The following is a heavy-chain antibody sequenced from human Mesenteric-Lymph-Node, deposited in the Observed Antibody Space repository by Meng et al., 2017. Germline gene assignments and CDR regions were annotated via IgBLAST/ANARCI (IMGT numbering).Heavy chain of an antibody. CDR1: GFTFRSYG. J-gene: IGHJ4*02. V-gene: IGHV3-33*01. CDR2: IWSDGSNR. CDR3: ARGYYGGNSDFDY. D-gene: IGHD4-23*01. Sequence: QVQLVESGGGVVQPGRSLILSCAASGFTFRSYGMHWVRQAPGKGLEWVAVIWSDGSNRYYADSVKGRFAISRDISKNTLILQMNSLRAEDTAVYYCARGYYGGNSDFDYWGQGTLVTVSS.